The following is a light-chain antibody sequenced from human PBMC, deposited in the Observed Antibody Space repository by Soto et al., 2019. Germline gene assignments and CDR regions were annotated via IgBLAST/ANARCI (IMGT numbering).Light chain of an antibody. V-gene: IGKV3-20*01. Sequence: EIVLTQSPGTLSLSPGERATLSCRASQSVSSTYLAWYQQKPGQAPRLRIYGASSRASGIPDRFSGSGSGTDFTLTISRLDPEDFAVYYCQQYGRSSLIFGPGTKVDI. J-gene: IGKJ3*01. CDR3: QQYGRSSLI. CDR2: GAS. CDR1: QSVSSTY.